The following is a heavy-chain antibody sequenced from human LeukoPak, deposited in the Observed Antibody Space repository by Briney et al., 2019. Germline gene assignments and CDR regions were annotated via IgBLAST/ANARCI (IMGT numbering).Heavy chain of an antibody. CDR3: AKNTGYSSSWYADY. J-gene: IGHJ4*02. CDR1: GGTFSSYA. V-gene: IGHV1-69*13. D-gene: IGHD6-13*01. Sequence: SVKVSCKASGGTFSSYAISWVRQAPGQGLEWMGGIIPIFGTANYAQKFQGRVTITADESTSTAYIELSSLRSEDTAVYYCAKNTGYSSSWYADYWGQGTLVTVSS. CDR2: IIPIFGTA.